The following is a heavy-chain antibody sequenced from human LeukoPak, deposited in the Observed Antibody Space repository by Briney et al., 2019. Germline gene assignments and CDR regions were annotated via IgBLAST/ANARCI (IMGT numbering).Heavy chain of an antibody. J-gene: IGHJ5*02. D-gene: IGHD5-18*01. Sequence: SETLSLTCAVYGGSFSGYYWSWIRQPPGKGLEWIGEINHSGSTNYNPSLKSRVTISVDTSKNQFSLKLSSVTAADTAVYYCARALVDTAISWGQGILVTVSS. CDR1: GGSFSGYY. CDR2: INHSGST. CDR3: ARALVDTAIS. V-gene: IGHV4-34*01.